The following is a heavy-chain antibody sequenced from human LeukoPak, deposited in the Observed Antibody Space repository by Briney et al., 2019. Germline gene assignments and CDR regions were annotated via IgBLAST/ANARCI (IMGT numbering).Heavy chain of an antibody. J-gene: IGHJ5*02. CDR1: GGSISSGGYS. V-gene: IGHV4-30-2*01. CDR3: ARAPRYCTNGVCYTNWSDP. D-gene: IGHD2-8*01. CDR2: IYHSGST. Sequence: SQTLSLTCAVSGGSISSGGYSWSWIRQPPGKGLEWIGYIYHSGSTYYNPSLKSRVTISVDRSKNQFSLKLSSVTAADTAVYYCARAPRYCTNGVCYTNWSDPWGQGTLVTVSS.